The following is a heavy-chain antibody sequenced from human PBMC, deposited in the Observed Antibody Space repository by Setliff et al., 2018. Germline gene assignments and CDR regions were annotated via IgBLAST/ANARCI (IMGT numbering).Heavy chain of an antibody. Sequence: PGGSLRLSCTASGFTFGDYAMSWVRQAPGKGLEWVGFIRSKPYGGTTEYAASVKGRFTMSRDDSKSIAYLQMNSLKTEDTAVYYCTRLTSYDFWSGYPYYYYMDVWGKGTTVTVSS. V-gene: IGHV3-49*04. CDR1: GFTFGDYA. CDR2: IRSKPYGGTT. D-gene: IGHD3-3*01. J-gene: IGHJ6*03. CDR3: TRLTSYDFWSGYPYYYYMDV.